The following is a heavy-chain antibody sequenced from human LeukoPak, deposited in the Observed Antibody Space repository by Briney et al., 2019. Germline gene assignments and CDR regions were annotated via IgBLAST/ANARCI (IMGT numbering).Heavy chain of an antibody. J-gene: IGHJ4*02. CDR2: IGDSGDRT. CDR1: GFTFSDYG. CDR3: AKDRVWGYASNFDY. V-gene: IGHV3-23*01. Sequence: GGSLRLSCTASGFTFSDYGMTWVRQAPGKGLEWVSGIGDSGDRTYYADSVKGRFIISRDNSKNTLYLQMNSLRAEDTAVYFCAKDRVWGYASNFDYWGQGTLVAVSS. D-gene: IGHD3-16*01.